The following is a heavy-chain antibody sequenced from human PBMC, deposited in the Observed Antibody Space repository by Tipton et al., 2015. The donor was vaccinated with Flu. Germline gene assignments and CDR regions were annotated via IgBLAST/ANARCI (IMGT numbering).Heavy chain of an antibody. J-gene: IGHJ4*02. CDR3: ARGPPGPSIRAYYFDI. CDR2: IYYSGSI. CDR1: GGSISSHY. V-gene: IGHV4-59*11. D-gene: IGHD2-21*01. Sequence: TLSLTCTVSGGSISSHYWSWIRQPPGKGLEWIGYIYYSGSISYNPSLKSRVTISVDTSKNQFSLKLSSVTAADTAVYYCARGPPGPSIRAYYFDIWGQGALVTVSS.